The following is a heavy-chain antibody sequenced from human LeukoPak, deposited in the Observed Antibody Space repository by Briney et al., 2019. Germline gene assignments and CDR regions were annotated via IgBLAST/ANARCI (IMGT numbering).Heavy chain of an antibody. CDR2: IYYSGST. J-gene: IGHJ4*02. V-gene: IGHV4-39*01. CDR1: GGSISRSSYY. Sequence: SETLSLTYSVAGGSISRSSYYCGWIRQPPGKGLEWIGYIYYSGSTYYNPSLKSRVTISVDMSKNEFSLKLSSVTAADTAVYYCARQLHCGAVCYSVFDYWGQGSLVTVSS. CDR3: ARQLHCGAVCYSVFDY. D-gene: IGHD2-21*02.